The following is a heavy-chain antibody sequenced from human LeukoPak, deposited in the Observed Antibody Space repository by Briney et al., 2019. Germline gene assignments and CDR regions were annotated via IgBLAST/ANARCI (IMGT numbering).Heavy chain of an antibody. CDR2: LPPDELGI. J-gene: IGHJ4*02. Sequence: GGSLRLSCAASGFTFSSYWMHWVRQAPGMGLVWVSRLPPDELGIIYADSVKGRFTVSRDNAKNTVYLQMNNLRVDDTAMYYCVGTIASRGSEYWGQGAPVTVSS. D-gene: IGHD6-6*01. V-gene: IGHV3-74*01. CDR1: GFTFSSYW. CDR3: VGTIASRGSEY.